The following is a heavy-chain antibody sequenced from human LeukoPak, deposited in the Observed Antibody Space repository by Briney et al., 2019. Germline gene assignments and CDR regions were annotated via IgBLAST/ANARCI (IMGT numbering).Heavy chain of an antibody. Sequence: GGSLTLSCAASLSTFSSSTMNWVRQAPGKGLEWVSSISRSSRYINYADSVKGRFTISRDNAKNSLYLHMNSLRAEDTAVYYRAREYNSPNRFDYWGEGTLVTVSS. D-gene: IGHD1-20*01. J-gene: IGHJ4*02. CDR1: LSTFSSST. V-gene: IGHV3-21*01. CDR3: AREYNSPNRFDY. CDR2: ISRSSRYI.